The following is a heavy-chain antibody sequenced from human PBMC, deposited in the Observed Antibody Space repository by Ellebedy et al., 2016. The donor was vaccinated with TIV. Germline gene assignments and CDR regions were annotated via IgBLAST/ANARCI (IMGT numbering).Heavy chain of an antibody. CDR2: ISGGGGNT. Sequence: GGSLRLSCAASGFTFSSFAMSWVRQAPGKGLEWVSVISGGGGNTEYADSVKGRFTISRDNSKTTLNLQMNTLRAEDTALYYCAKSHDTSGYHYIGAFDVWGLGTTVTVSS. D-gene: IGHD3-22*01. J-gene: IGHJ3*01. CDR1: GFTFSSFA. CDR3: AKSHDTSGYHYIGAFDV. V-gene: IGHV3-23*01.